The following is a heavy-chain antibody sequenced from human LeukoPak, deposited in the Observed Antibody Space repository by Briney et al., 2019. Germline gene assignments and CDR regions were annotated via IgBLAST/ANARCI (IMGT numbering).Heavy chain of an antibody. CDR3: ARALQFGYFDWLLPVFDY. Sequence: ASVKVSSKASGYTFTGYYMHWVRQAPGQGLEWMGWINPNSGGTNYAQKFQGRVTMTRDTSISTAYMELSRLRSDDTAVYYCARALQFGYFDWLLPVFDYWGQGTLVTVSS. V-gene: IGHV1-2*02. CDR2: INPNSGGT. J-gene: IGHJ4*02. D-gene: IGHD3-9*01. CDR1: GYTFTGYY.